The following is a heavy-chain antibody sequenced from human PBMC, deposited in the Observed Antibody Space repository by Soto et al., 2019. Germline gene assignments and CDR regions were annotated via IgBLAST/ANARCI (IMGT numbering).Heavy chain of an antibody. CDR3: ATESGSTYGYFDH. D-gene: IGHD5-18*01. CDR2: ISNSGST. V-gene: IGHV4-30-4*01. CDR1: GGSVTSDEDY. Sequence: TLSLTCTVSGGSVTSDEDYWTWIRQSPGKGLEWIGYISNSGSTGYNPSLKTRLSMSVDRSKNQFTLRLTSVTAADTAVYFCATESGSTYGYFDHWGQGTQVTV. J-gene: IGHJ4*02.